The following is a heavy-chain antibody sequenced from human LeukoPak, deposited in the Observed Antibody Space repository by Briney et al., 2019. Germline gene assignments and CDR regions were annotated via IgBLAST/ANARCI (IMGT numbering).Heavy chain of an antibody. V-gene: IGHV4-59*01. D-gene: IGHD6-13*01. CDR1: GGSFSGYY. CDR2: IYYSGST. J-gene: IGHJ6*03. CDR3: ARGMRSSWFNYYYYMDV. Sequence: PSETLSLTCAVYGGSFSGYYWSWIRQPPGKGLEWIGYIYYSGSTNYNPSLKSRVTISVDTSKNQFSLKLSSVTAADTAVYYCARGMRSSWFNYYYYMDVWGKGTTVTVSS.